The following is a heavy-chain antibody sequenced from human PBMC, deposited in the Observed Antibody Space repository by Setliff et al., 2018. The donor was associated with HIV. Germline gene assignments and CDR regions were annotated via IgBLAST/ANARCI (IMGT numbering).Heavy chain of an antibody. CDR2: IAYSGTT. V-gene: IGHV4-39*07. Sequence: SETRPSPAPRRVSGGSSIGSSFQSTWIRQSPGKGLGWIADIAYSGTTMYTNYNPSLESRVTVSGDTSRHQFSLKLTSVTADDTAIYYCARGPPFAYWGQGRLVTVSS. CDR3: ARGPPFAY. J-gene: IGHJ4*02. CDR1: GGSSIGSSFQ.